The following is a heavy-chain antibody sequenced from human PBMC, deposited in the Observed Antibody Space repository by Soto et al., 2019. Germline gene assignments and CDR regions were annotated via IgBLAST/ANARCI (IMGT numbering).Heavy chain of an antibody. J-gene: IGHJ4*02. CDR3: AAKPYNWNIWMVY. CDR1: GGSTSPDY. CDR2: VFYSGST. D-gene: IGHD1-1*01. Sequence: ETLSLTCTVSGGSTSPDYWNWIRQPPGKGLEWIGYVFYSGSTNYNPSLKSRVTISIDNSNNQFSLKLSSVTAADTAVYYCAAKPYNWNIWMVYWGPGIMVTVSS. V-gene: IGHV4-59*03.